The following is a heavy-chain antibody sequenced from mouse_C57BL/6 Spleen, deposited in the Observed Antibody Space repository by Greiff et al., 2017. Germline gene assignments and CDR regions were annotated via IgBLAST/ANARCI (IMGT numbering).Heavy chain of an antibody. J-gene: IGHJ4*01. D-gene: IGHD2-3*01. CDR1: GYTFTSYW. CDR2: IDPSDSYT. Sequence: QVQLQQPGAELVMPGASVKLSCKASGYTFTSYWMHWVKQRPGQGLEWIGEIDPSDSYTNYNQKFKGKSTLTVDKSSSTAYMQLSSLTSEDSAVYYCARFPSYDGYYVNYAMDYWGQGTSVTVSS. V-gene: IGHV1-69*01. CDR3: ARFPSYDGYYVNYAMDY.